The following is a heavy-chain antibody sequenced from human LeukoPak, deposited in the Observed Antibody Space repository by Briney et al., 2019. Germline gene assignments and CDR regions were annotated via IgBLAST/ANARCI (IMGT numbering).Heavy chain of an antibody. CDR2: INPNSGGT. CDR1: GYTFTGYY. CDR3: ARVSVVSRRAAAGYNWFDP. Sequence: ASVKVSCKASGYTFTGYYMHWVRQAAGQGLEWMGWINPNSGGTNYAQKFQGRVTMTRDTSISTAYMELSRLRSDDTAVYYCARVSVVSRRAAAGYNWFDPWGQGTLVTVSS. J-gene: IGHJ5*02. V-gene: IGHV1-2*02. D-gene: IGHD6-13*01.